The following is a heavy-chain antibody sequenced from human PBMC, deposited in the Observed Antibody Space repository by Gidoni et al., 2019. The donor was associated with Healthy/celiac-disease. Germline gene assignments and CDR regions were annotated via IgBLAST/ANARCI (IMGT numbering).Heavy chain of an antibody. V-gene: IGHV3-7*01. D-gene: IGHD4-17*01. Sequence: EVQLVESGGGLVQPGGSLRLSCAASAFTFSSYWMSWVRQAPGKGLEWVANIKQDGSEKYYVDSVKGRFTISRDNAKNSLYLQMNSLRAEDTAVYYCARDCRGDYAEDGFDYWGQGTLVTVSS. CDR1: AFTFSSYW. J-gene: IGHJ4*02. CDR3: ARDCRGDYAEDGFDY. CDR2: IKQDGSEK.